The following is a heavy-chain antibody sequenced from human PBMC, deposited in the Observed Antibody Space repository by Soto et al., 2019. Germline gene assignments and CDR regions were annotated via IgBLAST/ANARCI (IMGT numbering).Heavy chain of an antibody. CDR3: GKERRGSGWSVCNF. CDR1: GFTFSSYS. D-gene: IGHD6-19*01. CDR2: ISGNGNEA. J-gene: IGHJ4*02. Sequence: GGFLRLSCASSGFTFSSYSMNWVRQAPGEGQGLRRGLEWVADISGNGNEARYADSVKGRFTISRDNSKNTLYLQLNSLRVDDTAVYYCGKERRGSGWSVCNFWGQGTQVTVSS. V-gene: IGHV3-23*01.